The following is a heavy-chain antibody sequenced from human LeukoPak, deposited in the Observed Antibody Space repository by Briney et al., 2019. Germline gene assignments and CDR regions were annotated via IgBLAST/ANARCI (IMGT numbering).Heavy chain of an antibody. CDR3: ARWRSGPFDY. V-gene: IGHV3-48*03. CDR2: ISSSGSTI. CDR1: GFTFSSYE. Sequence: GGSLRLSCAASGFTFSSYEMNWVRQAPGKGLEWVSYISSSGSTIYYADSVKGRFTISRDNAKNSLYLQMNSLRAEDTAVYYCARWRSGPFDYWGQGTLVTVSS. J-gene: IGHJ4*02. D-gene: IGHD3-3*01.